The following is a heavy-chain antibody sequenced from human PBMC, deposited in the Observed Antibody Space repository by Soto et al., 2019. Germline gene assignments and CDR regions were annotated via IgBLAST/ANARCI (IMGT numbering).Heavy chain of an antibody. CDR1: GFTFSTYS. D-gene: IGHD3-10*01. J-gene: IGHJ4*02. Sequence: GGSLRLSCSASGFTFSTYSMNWVRRAPGKGLEWVSSISGSGNYRYFADSVKGRFTISRDNAKNSVCLQMNSLRAEDTAMYYCARAFGDLGDYWGLGTLVTVSS. CDR3: ARAFGDLGDY. CDR2: ISGSGNYR. V-gene: IGHV3-21*01.